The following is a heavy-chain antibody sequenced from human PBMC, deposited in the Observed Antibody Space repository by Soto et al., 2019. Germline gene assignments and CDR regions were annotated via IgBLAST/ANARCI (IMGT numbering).Heavy chain of an antibody. CDR2: IYRTGST. J-gene: IGHJ4*02. V-gene: IGHV4-4*02. D-gene: IGHD1-7*01. CDR1: GGAFPSNNW. CDR3: AVRDAGTSFAY. Sequence: QVHLQEAGPGLVKPSVTLSLTCPVYGGAFPSNNWWTGVRQPHGQELEWLGEIYRTGSTNYNPSLKSRVTISLGKSENQFSLKVPSMTAADTAVYYCAVRDAGTSFAYWGKGTLVTVS.